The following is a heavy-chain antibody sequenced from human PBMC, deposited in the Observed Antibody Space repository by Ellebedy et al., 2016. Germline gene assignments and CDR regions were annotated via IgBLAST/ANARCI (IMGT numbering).Heavy chain of an antibody. J-gene: IGHJ3*02. Sequence: SLKISCAASGFTFDDYAMHWVRQAPGKGLEWVSGISWNSGSIGYADSVKGRFTISRDNAKNSLYLQMNSLRAEDTALYYCAKALGYCSSTSCLDAFDIWGQGTMVTVSS. CDR1: GFTFDDYA. D-gene: IGHD2-2*01. V-gene: IGHV3-9*01. CDR3: AKALGYCSSTSCLDAFDI. CDR2: ISWNSGSI.